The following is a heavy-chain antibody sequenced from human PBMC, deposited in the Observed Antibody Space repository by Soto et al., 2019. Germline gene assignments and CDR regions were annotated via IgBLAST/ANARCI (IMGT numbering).Heavy chain of an antibody. V-gene: IGHV1-8*01. CDR2: MNPNSGNT. CDR3: ARERSAAGAGWFAP. D-gene: IGHD6-13*01. J-gene: IGHJ5*02. Sequence: QVQLVQSGAEVKKPGASAKVSCKASGYTFTSYDINWVRQATGQGLEWMGWMNPNSGNTDYAQKFQGRVTTTRNTSTRTAYMELSSLRSADTAVYYCARERSAAGAGWFAPWGQGTLVTVSS. CDR1: GYTFTSYD.